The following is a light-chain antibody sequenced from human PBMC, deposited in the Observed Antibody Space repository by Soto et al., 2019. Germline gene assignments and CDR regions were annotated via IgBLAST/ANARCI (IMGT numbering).Light chain of an antibody. CDR1: NSNIGSNT. V-gene: IGLV1-44*01. Sequence: QSVLTQPPPASGTPGQRVTISCSGSNSNIGSNTVNWYQQLPGTAPKLLIYNNNRRPSGVPDRFSGSKSGTSASLAISGLQSEDEADYYCAAWDDSLNGVVFGGGTKLTVL. J-gene: IGLJ2*01. CDR2: NNN. CDR3: AAWDDSLNGVV.